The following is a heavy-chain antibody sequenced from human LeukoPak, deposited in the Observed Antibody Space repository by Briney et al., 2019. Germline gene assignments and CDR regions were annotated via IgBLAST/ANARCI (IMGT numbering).Heavy chain of an antibody. V-gene: IGHV1-8*01. Sequence: ASVKVSCKASGYSFNNYDINWVRQATGQGLEWMGWMNPKSDNTGNAQKFQGRISLTMNTSISTAYMELSGLTSEDTAVYYCARAQMAYDPGWGIYRIDWFDRWGQGTLVTVSS. CDR2: MNPKSDNT. J-gene: IGHJ5*02. CDR1: GYSFNNYD. CDR3: ARAQMAYDPGWGIYRIDWFDR. D-gene: IGHD3-16*02.